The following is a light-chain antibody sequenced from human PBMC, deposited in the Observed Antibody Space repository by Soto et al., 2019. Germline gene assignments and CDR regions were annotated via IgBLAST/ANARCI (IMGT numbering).Light chain of an antibody. CDR3: HQYASEPLT. V-gene: IGKV3-20*01. J-gene: IGKJ4*01. CDR2: DAS. Sequence: EIVLTQSPGTLSLSPGESATLSCRASQSVGRDYLAWFQHTPGQAPRLLIYDASTRATGVPDRFSGSGSGTDFTFTVSRLEPEDFAVYYCHQYASEPLTFGGGTKVEI. CDR1: QSVGRDY.